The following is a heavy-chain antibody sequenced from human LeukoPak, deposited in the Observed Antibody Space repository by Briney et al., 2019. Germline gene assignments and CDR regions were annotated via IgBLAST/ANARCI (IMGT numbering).Heavy chain of an antibody. CDR2: ISSRSTYI. CDR3: ARSRSRPLLPPLPKSQYYFDY. V-gene: IGHV3-21*01. J-gene: IGHJ4*02. D-gene: IGHD2-21*01. Sequence: GGSLRLSCAASGFTFDTYSMDWVRQAPGKGLEWVSSISSRSTYIYYADSVKGRFTISRDNAKNSLYLQMNSLRAEDTAVYYCARSRSRPLLPPLPKSQYYFDYWGQGTLVTVSS. CDR1: GFTFDTYS.